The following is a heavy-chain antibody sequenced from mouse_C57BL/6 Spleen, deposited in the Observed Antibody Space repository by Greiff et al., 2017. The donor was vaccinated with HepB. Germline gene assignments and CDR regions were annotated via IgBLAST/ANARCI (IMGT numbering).Heavy chain of an antibody. J-gene: IGHJ3*01. V-gene: IGHV1-82*01. CDR2: IYPGDGDT. CDR3: ARLEWDYAY. Sequence: VQLQESGPELVKPGASVKISCKASGYAFSSSWMNWVKQRPGKGLEWIGRIYPGDGDTNYNGKFKGKATLTADKSSSTAYMQLSSLTSEDSAVYFCARLEWDYAYWGQGTLVTVSA. CDR1: GYAFSSSW. D-gene: IGHD2-4*01.